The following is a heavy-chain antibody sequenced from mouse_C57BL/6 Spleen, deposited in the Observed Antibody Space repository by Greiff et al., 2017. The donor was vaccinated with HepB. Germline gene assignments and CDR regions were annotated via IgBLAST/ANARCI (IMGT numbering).Heavy chain of an antibody. J-gene: IGHJ2*01. CDR3: ARPTVTYYFDY. CDR2: IHPNSGST. V-gene: IGHV1-64*01. D-gene: IGHD2-2*01. CDR1: GYTFTSYW. Sequence: QVQLQQPGAELVKPGASVKLSCKASGYTFTSYWMHWVKQRPGQGLEWIGMIHPNSGSTNYNEKFKSKATLTVDKSSSTAYMQLSSLTSEDSAVYYCARPTVTYYFDYWGQGTTLTVSS.